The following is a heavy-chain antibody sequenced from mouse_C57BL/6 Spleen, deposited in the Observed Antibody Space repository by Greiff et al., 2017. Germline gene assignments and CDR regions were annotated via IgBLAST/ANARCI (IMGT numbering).Heavy chain of an antibody. CDR1: GYTFTSYW. D-gene: IGHD1-1*01. J-gene: IGHJ2*01. CDR3: ARSDYYGSSGC. CDR2: IDPSDSYT. Sequence: QVQLQQPGAELVKPGASVKLSCKASGYTFTSYWMQWVKQRPGQGLEWIGEIDPSDSYTNYNQKFKGKATLTVDTSSSTAYMQLSSLTSEDSAVYYCARSDYYGSSGCWGQGTTLTVSS. V-gene: IGHV1-50*01.